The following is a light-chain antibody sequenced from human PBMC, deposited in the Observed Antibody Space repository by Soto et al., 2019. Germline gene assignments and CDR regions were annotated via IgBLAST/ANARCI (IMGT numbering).Light chain of an antibody. V-gene: IGLV2-8*01. CDR3: SSYVGSDNHWV. CDR1: SSDVGRYSY. Sequence: QSALTQPPSASGSPGQSVTVSCTGTSSDVGRYSYVSWYQQHPGGAPKLMIFEVNKRPSGVPDRFSGSKSGNTASLTVAGVEAEDEAHYYCSSYVGSDNHWVFGGGTKLTVL. CDR2: EVN. J-gene: IGLJ3*02.